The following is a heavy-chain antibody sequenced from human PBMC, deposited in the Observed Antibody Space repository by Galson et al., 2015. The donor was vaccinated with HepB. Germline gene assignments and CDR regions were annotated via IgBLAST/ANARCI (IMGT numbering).Heavy chain of an antibody. CDR1: GFTFSSYW. CDR2: IKQDGSEK. V-gene: IGHV3-7*05. CDR3: AGDRIAARLAGRNYWYFDL. J-gene: IGHJ2*01. D-gene: IGHD6-6*01. Sequence: SLRLSCAASGFTFSSYWMSWVRQAPGKGLEWVANIKQDGSEKYYVDSVKGRFTISRDNAKNSLYLQMNSLRAEDTAVYYCAGDRIAARLAGRNYWYFDLWGRGTLVTVSS.